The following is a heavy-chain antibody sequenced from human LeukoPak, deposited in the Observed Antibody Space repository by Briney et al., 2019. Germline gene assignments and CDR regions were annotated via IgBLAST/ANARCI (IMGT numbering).Heavy chain of an antibody. D-gene: IGHD6-13*01. V-gene: IGHV4-59*08. CDR3: ASRGGSSWYFDY. CDR1: GGSISTYY. J-gene: IGHJ4*02. CDR2: IYYSGSS. Sequence: PSETLSLSCTVSGGSISTYYWSWIRQPPGKGLEWIGYIYYSGSSNYSPSLKSRVTISVDTSKSQFSLKLSSVTAADTAVYYCASRGGSSWYFDYWGQGTLVTVSS.